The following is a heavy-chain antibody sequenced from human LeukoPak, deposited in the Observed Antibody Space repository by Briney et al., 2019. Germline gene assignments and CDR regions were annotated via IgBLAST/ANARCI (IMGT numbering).Heavy chain of an antibody. Sequence: GGSLRLSCAASGFTVSSNYMSWVRQAPVKGLEWVSVIYSGGSTYYADSVKGRFTISRDNSKNTLYLQMNSLRAEDTAVYYCAREERTWSSGWYTVWGQGTLVTVSS. CDR2: IYSGGST. V-gene: IGHV3-66*01. CDR1: GFTVSSNY. D-gene: IGHD6-19*01. CDR3: AREERTWSSGWYTV. J-gene: IGHJ4*02.